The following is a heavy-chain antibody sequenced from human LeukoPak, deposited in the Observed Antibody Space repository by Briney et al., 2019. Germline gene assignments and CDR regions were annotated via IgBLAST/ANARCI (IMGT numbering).Heavy chain of an antibody. CDR2: IYYTGST. Sequence: PSETLSLTYTVSGGSISCCHWSCIRQPPGKGLEWIGYIYYTGSTNCSPSLKSRVTISIDTSKNQFSLKPASVTAADTAVYYCARHGHYHGFDIWGQGTMVTVSS. CDR3: ARHGHYHGFDI. V-gene: IGHV4-59*08. J-gene: IGHJ3*02. CDR1: GGSISCCH. D-gene: IGHD1-26*01.